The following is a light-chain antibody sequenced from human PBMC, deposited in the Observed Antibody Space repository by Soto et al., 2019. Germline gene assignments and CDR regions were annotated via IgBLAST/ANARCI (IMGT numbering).Light chain of an antibody. CDR1: QTIRQW. J-gene: IGKJ1*01. V-gene: IGKV1-5*01. CDR3: HQYDTDST. Sequence: QSPSTVSASVGDTVIITCRASQTIRQWLAWYQQRPGKAPNLLIYDASSLESGVPSRFSGSGSGTEFTLTITNLQPDDFATYYCHQYDTDSTFGPGTKVDNK. CDR2: DAS.